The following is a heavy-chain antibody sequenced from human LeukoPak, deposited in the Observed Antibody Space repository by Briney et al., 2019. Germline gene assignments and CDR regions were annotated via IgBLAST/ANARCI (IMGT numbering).Heavy chain of an antibody. CDR2: IYYSGST. CDR1: GGSISSYY. J-gene: IGHJ6*03. Sequence: SETLSLTCTVSGGSISSYYWSWIRQPPGKGLEWIGYIYYSGSTNYNPSLKSRVTISVDTSKNQFSLKLSSVTAADTAVYYCASTSSSWYNYYYYYMDVWGKGNTVTVSS. D-gene: IGHD6-13*01. V-gene: IGHV4-59*01. CDR3: ASTSSSWYNYYYYYMDV.